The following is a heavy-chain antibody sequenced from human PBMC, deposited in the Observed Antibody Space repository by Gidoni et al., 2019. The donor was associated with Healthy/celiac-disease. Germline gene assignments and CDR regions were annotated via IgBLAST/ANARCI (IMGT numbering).Heavy chain of an antibody. J-gene: IGHJ4*02. D-gene: IGHD2-2*01. CDR3: AKGRLEVGNPSYAL. Sequence: EVQLLESGGGLVQPGGSLRLSCAASGFPFSSYAMSWVRQAPGKGLEWVSAISGSGGSTYYADSVKGRFTISRDNSKNTLYLQMNSLRAEDTAVYYCAKGRLEVGNPSYALWGQGTLVTVSS. V-gene: IGHV3-23*01. CDR2: ISGSGGST. CDR1: GFPFSSYA.